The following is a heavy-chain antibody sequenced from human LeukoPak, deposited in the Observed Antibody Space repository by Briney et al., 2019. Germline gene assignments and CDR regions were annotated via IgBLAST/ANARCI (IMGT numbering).Heavy chain of an antibody. CDR3: ARGPIVVVAASFDY. D-gene: IGHD2-15*01. Sequence: PSETLSLTCTVSGGSIRSSSYYWSWIRQPPGKGLEWIGEINHSGSTNYNPSLKSRVTISVDTSKNQFSLKLSSVTAADTAVYYCARGPIVVVAASFDYWGQGTLVTVSS. V-gene: IGHV4-39*07. CDR1: GGSIRSSSYY. J-gene: IGHJ4*02. CDR2: INHSGST.